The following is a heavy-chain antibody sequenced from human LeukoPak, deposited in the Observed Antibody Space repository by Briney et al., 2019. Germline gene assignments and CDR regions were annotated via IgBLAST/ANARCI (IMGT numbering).Heavy chain of an antibody. CDR2: IYPGDSDT. Sequence: GESLKISCEGSGYTFTDYWIGWVRQMPGKGLEWMGMIYPGDSDTRYSPSFQGQVTISADKSINPAYLQWSSLKASDTAMYYCARGSPFDYWGQGTLVTVSS. J-gene: IGHJ4*02. CDR3: ARGSPFDY. V-gene: IGHV5-51*01. CDR1: GYTFTDYW.